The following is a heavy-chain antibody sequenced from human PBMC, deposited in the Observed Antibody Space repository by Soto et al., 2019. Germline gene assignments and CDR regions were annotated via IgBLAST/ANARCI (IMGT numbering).Heavy chain of an antibody. V-gene: IGHV1-69*13. J-gene: IGHJ3*02. CDR3: ARESVDTATPAAFDI. CDR2: IIPIFGTA. CDR1: GGTFSSYA. Sequence: ASVKVSCKASGGTFSSYAISWVRQAPGQGLEWMGGIIPIFGTANYAQKFQGRVTITADESTSTAYMELSSLRSEDTAVFYCARESVDTATPAAFDIWGQGTMVTVSS. D-gene: IGHD5-18*01.